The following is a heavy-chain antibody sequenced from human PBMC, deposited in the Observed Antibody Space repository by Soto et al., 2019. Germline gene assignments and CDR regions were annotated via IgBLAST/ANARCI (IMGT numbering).Heavy chain of an antibody. J-gene: IGHJ5*01. CDR1: GFTFRDYS. V-gene: IGHV3-21*01. CDR2: ISSKSTFI. Sequence: PGGSLRLSCAASGFTFRDYSLNWVRQAPGKGLEWVSSISSKSTFIHYADSGKGRFTISRDNAKSSLYLQMDSLRDDDTAVYFCARLGVSALDSWGQGALVTVSS. D-gene: IGHD3-16*01. CDR3: ARLGVSALDS.